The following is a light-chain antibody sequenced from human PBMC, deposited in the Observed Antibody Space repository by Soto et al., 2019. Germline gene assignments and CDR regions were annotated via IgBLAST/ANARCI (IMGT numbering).Light chain of an antibody. CDR1: SSDVGGYNH. J-gene: IGLJ1*01. Sequence: QSALTQPASVSGSPGQSITISCIGTSSDVGGYNHVSWFQQHPDKAPKVMIYDVSNRPSGVSDRFSGSKSGNTASLTISGLQAEDEADYYCCSYTSTSSPYVFGTGTKVTVL. V-gene: IGLV2-14*01. CDR2: DVS. CDR3: CSYTSTSSPYV.